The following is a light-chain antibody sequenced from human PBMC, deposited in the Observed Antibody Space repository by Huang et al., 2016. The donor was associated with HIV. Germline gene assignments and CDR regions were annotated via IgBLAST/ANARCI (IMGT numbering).Light chain of an antibody. V-gene: IGKV3-11*01. J-gene: IGKJ3*01. CDR3: QQRSNWPLFT. Sequence: EIVLTQSPATLSLSPGERATLSCKASQSVSSSLAWYHKKPGQAPRLLIYDTSNRATGIPARFSGSESGTDFTLTISSLEPEDFAVYYCQQRSNWPLFTFGPGTKVDIK. CDR1: QSVSSS. CDR2: DTS.